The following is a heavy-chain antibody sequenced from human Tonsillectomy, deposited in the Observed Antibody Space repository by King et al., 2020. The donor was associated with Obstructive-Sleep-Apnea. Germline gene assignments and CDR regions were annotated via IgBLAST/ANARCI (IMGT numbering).Heavy chain of an antibody. D-gene: IGHD6-19*01. J-gene: IGHJ5*02. Sequence: QLQESGPGLVKPSETLSLTCTVSGYSISSGYYWGWIRQSPGKGLEWIGSMYHSGSTYYNPSLKSRVSISVDTSKNQFSLKLSSVTAADTAVYYYARDSSAWYANWFDPWGQGTLVTVSP. CDR1: GYSISSGYY. CDR2: MYHSGST. CDR3: ARDSSAWYANWFDP. V-gene: IGHV4-38-2*02.